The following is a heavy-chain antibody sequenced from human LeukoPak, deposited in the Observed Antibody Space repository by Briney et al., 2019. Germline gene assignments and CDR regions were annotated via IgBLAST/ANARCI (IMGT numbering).Heavy chain of an antibody. CDR3: ARVASGYDFWSGYYFDY. CDR2: IKQDGSEK. J-gene: IGHJ4*02. CDR1: GFTFSSYW. D-gene: IGHD3-3*01. Sequence: GGSLRLSCAASGFTFSSYWMSWVRQAPGKGLEWVANIKQDGSEKYYVDSVKGRFTISRDNAKNSLYLQMNSLRAEDTAVYYCARVASGYDFWSGYYFDYWGQGTLVTVSS. V-gene: IGHV3-7*01.